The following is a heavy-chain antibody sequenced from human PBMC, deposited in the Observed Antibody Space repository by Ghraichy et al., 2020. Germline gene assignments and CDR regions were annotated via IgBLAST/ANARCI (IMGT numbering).Heavy chain of an antibody. J-gene: IGHJ4*02. CDR2: IYPGDSDT. CDR3: ARAVGRGSYSSGSFDY. V-gene: IGHV5-51*01. D-gene: IGHD6-19*01. CDR1: GYSFTSYW. Sequence: GESLNISCKGSGYSFTSYWIGWVRQMPGKGLEWMGIIYPGDSDTRYSPSFQGQVPISADKSISTAYLQWSSLKASDTAMYYCARAVGRGSYSSGSFDYWGQGTLVTVSS.